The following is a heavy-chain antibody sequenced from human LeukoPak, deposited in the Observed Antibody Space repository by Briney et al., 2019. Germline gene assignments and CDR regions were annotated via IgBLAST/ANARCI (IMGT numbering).Heavy chain of an antibody. V-gene: IGHV1-2*02. CDR1: GYTFTSYG. CDR3: AKSGSSSSSSNWFDP. CDR2: INPNSGVT. J-gene: IGHJ5*02. Sequence: ASVKVSCKASGYTFTSYGISWVRQAPGQGLEWMGWINPNSGVTNYGQKFQGRVTMTRDTSISTAYMELSRLGSDDTAVYYCAKSGSSSSSSNWFDPWGQGTRVTVSS. D-gene: IGHD6-6*01.